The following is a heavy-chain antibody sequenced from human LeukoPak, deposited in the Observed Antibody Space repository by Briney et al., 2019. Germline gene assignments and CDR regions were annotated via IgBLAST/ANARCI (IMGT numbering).Heavy chain of an antibody. Sequence: ASVKVSCKASGYTFTSYYMHWVRQAPGQGLEWMGIITPSGGSTTYAQRFQGRLTMTRDMSTSTVYMELSSLRSEDTAVCYCARGNPVDYDFWSGYYSDLDYWGQGTLVTVSS. CDR2: ITPSGGST. CDR1: GYTFTSYY. D-gene: IGHD3-3*01. V-gene: IGHV1-46*01. J-gene: IGHJ4*02. CDR3: ARGNPVDYDFWSGYYSDLDY.